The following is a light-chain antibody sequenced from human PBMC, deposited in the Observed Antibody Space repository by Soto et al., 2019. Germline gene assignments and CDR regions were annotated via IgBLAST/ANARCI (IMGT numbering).Light chain of an antibody. Sequence: QSVLTQPPSASGTPGQRVTISCSGSSSNLGSNTVNWYQQLPGTAPKLLIYSNNQRPSGVPDRFSGSKSGTSASLAISGRQSEDEADYYWAAWDDSLNGWVFGGGTKLTVL. V-gene: IGLV1-44*01. CDR1: SSNLGSNT. J-gene: IGLJ3*02. CDR2: SNN. CDR3: AAWDDSLNGWV.